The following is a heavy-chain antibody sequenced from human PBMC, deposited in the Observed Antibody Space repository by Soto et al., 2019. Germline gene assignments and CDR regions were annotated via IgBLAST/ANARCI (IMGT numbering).Heavy chain of an antibody. CDR1: GFTFGDYA. Sequence: GGSLRLSCTASGFTFGDYAMSWFRQAPGKGLEWVGFIRSKAYGGTTEYAASVKGRFTISRDDSKSIAYLQMNSPKTEDTAVYYCTHGDYLFYFDYWGQGTLVTVSS. D-gene: IGHD4-17*01. CDR3: THGDYLFYFDY. CDR2: IRSKAYGGTT. J-gene: IGHJ4*02. V-gene: IGHV3-49*03.